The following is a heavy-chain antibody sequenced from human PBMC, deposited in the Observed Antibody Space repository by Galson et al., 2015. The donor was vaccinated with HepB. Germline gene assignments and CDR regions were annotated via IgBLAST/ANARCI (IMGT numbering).Heavy chain of an antibody. CDR1: GFTFSSYS. D-gene: IGHD5-12*01. J-gene: IGHJ4*02. V-gene: IGHV3-21*01. Sequence: SLRLSCAASGFTFSSYSMNWVRQAPGKGLEWVSSISSSSSYIYYADSVKGRFTISRDNAKNSLYLQMNSLRAEDTAVYYCAREDIVATISDYWGQGTLVTVSS. CDR2: ISSSSSYI. CDR3: AREDIVATISDY.